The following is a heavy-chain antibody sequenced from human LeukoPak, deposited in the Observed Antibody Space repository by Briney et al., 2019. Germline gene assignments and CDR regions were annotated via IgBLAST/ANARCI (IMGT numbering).Heavy chain of an antibody. Sequence: GGSLGLSCAASGFTFGTFWMSWVRQAPGKGLEWVANINQDGTEKHYVDSVKGRFTISRDNAKKSLYLQMNSLRAEDTAVYFCASGNYSDSWGQGTLVAVSS. D-gene: IGHD2-15*01. CDR1: GFTFGTFW. CDR3: ASGNYSDS. J-gene: IGHJ4*02. CDR2: INQDGTEK. V-gene: IGHV3-7*01.